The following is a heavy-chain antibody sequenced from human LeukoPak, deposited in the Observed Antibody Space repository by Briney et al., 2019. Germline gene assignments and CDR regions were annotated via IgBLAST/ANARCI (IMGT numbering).Heavy chain of an antibody. CDR3: ARDPSILTGFPFDY. CDR1: GGSISSYY. J-gene: IGHJ4*02. V-gene: IGHV4-4*07. Sequence: SETLSLTCTVSGGSISSYYWNWIRQPAGKGLEWIGRIRTSGDTSYNPSLKSRVTVSVDTSRNQFSLKLSAVTAADTAVYYCARDPSILTGFPFDYWGQGTLVTVSS. D-gene: IGHD3-9*01. CDR2: IRTSGDT.